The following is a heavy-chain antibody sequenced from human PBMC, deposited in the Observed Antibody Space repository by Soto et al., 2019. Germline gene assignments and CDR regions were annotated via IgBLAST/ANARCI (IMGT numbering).Heavy chain of an antibody. J-gene: IGHJ4*02. CDR1: GDSVSTSSNY. V-gene: IGHV4-39*07. CDR2: IYYSGST. CDR3: AREGYYYDSSGPYPDY. D-gene: IGHD3-22*01. Sequence: PSETLSLTCTVSGDSVSTSSNYWDWIRQPPGKGLEWIASIYYSGSTYYKPSLKSRVTISVDTSKNQFSLKLSSVTAADTAVYYCAREGYYYDSSGPYPDYWGQGTLVTVSS.